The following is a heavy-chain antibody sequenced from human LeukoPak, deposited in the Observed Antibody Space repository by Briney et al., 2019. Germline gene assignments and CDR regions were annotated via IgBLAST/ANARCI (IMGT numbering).Heavy chain of an antibody. D-gene: IGHD3-22*01. Sequence: GGSLRLSCAASGFTFASYGMSWVRQAPGKGLEWVAFITPNANRKYYADSVEGRFTISRDTPRNTLYMQMNSLRDEATAIYYCAIMHGYYDGSGYWVQWGQGTLVTVSS. V-gene: IGHV3-23*01. CDR3: AIMHGYYDGSGYWVQ. CDR2: ITPNANRK. CDR1: GFTFASYG. J-gene: IGHJ1*01.